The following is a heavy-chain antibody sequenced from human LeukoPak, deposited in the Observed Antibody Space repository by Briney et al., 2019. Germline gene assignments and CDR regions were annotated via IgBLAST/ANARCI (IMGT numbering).Heavy chain of an antibody. Sequence: ASVKISFKASGYTVTVNCIHWRRQAPGQGLELVGLSDANNSGTKSAQKFQGRVTMSMDTSISTAYMDLSTVSPADAAVYYCARDPCSVTLWFFDYWGQGTLVTVSS. J-gene: IGHJ4*02. CDR1: GYTVTVNC. V-gene: IGHV1-2*02. D-gene: IGHD4-11*01. CDR3: ARDPCSVTLWFFDY. CDR2: SDANNSGT.